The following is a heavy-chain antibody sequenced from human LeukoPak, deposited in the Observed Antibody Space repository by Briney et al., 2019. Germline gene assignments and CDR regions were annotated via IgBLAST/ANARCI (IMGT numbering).Heavy chain of an antibody. CDR1: GGSISSYY. Sequence: PSETPSLTCTVSGGSISSYYWSWIRQPPGKGLEWIGYMYYSRSTNYNPSPKSRVTISVDTSKNQFSLKLSSVTAADTAVYYCARGRWLQFHPFDYWGQGTLVTVSS. J-gene: IGHJ4*02. D-gene: IGHD5-24*01. V-gene: IGHV4-59*08. CDR2: MYYSRST. CDR3: ARGRWLQFHPFDY.